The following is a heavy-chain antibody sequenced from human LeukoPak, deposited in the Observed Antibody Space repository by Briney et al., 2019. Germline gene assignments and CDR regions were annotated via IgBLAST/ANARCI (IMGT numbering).Heavy chain of an antibody. V-gene: IGHV3-11*01. CDR1: GFSLSDYC. Sequence: PGGSLTLSCTASGFSLSDYCINWVRQAPGKGLEWVSQISNSGYTKYYGDSVRGRFTISRDNVSNSVSLQMNSLNAEDTAVYYCAREDYGGNNFDYWGQGTLVTVSS. CDR2: ISNSGYTK. CDR3: AREDYGGNNFDY. J-gene: IGHJ4*02. D-gene: IGHD4-23*01.